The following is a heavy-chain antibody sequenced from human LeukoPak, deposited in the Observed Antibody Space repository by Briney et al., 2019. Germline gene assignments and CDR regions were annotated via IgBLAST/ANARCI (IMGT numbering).Heavy chain of an antibody. CDR2: IYYSGST. D-gene: IGHD3-9*01. CDR1: GGSISSYY. V-gene: IGHV4-59*08. CDR3: ARQYSDILTGYHRGELYWYFDL. J-gene: IGHJ2*01. Sequence: SETLSLTCTVSGGSISSYYWSWIRQPPGKGLEWIGYIYYSGSTKYNPSLKSRVTISVDTSKNQFSLKLSSVTAADTAVYYCARQYSDILTGYHRGELYWYFDLWGRGTLVTVSS.